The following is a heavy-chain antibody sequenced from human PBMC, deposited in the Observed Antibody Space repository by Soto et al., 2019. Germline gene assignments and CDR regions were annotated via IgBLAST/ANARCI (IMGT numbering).Heavy chain of an antibody. CDR2: IYYSGST. Sequence: ETLSLTCTVTGDSISSRSYYWGWIRQPPGKGLEWIGSIYYSGSTYNNPSLRSRVSMSIDTSKDQFSLKLKSVTAADTALYFCARQRTSVVTQAYFDVWGPGPWSPLL. CDR1: GDSISSRSYY. V-gene: IGHV4-39*01. D-gene: IGHD2-21*02. J-gene: IGHJ4*02. CDR3: ARQRTSVVTQAYFDV.